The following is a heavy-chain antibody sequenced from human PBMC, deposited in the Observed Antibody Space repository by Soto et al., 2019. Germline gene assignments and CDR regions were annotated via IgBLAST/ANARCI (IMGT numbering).Heavy chain of an antibody. CDR3: ASTSCGAQVDR. V-gene: IGHV4-30-4*01. D-gene: IGHD3-10*01. J-gene: IGHJ5*02. CDR1: VGSVSNVNYC. CDR2: ISDGGST. Sequence: QVQLQESGPGLVKPSQTLSLTCTVSVGSVSNVNYCWSWFRQPPEKGREWIGDISDGGSTYNKPCLTTRVTLSVGPSNTRFPLHPRPVGPADPAVTSSASTSCGAQVDRWGQGSLATVSP.